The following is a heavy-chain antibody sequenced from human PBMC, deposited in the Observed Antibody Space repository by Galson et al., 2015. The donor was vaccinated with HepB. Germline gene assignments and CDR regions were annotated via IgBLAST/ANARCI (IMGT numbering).Heavy chain of an antibody. Sequence: SVKVSCKASGYTFTSYYMHWVRQAPGQGLEWMGIINPSGGSTSYAQKLQGRVTMTRDTSTSTVYMELSSLRSEDTAVYYCARCIAAAGSNWYFDLWGRGTLVTVSP. D-gene: IGHD6-13*01. CDR3: ARCIAAAGSNWYFDL. J-gene: IGHJ2*01. CDR2: INPSGGST. V-gene: IGHV1-46*04. CDR1: GYTFTSYY.